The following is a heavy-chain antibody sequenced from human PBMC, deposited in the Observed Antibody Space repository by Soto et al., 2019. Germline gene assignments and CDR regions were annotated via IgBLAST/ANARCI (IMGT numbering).Heavy chain of an antibody. V-gene: IGHV3-48*01. D-gene: IGHD3-10*01. CDR2: IDDRIKTI. Sequence: GGSLRLSCAASGFTFSSYSMNWVRQAPGKGLEWVSYIDDRIKTIYHADSVKGRFTISRDNAQNSLYLQMSSLRAEDTAVYYCARWDYSGSGLDYWDQGTLVTVSS. CDR3: ARWDYSGSGLDY. CDR1: GFTFSSYS. J-gene: IGHJ4*02.